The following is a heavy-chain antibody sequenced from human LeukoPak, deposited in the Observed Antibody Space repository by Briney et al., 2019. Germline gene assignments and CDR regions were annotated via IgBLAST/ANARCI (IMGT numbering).Heavy chain of an antibody. V-gene: IGHV4-39*07. CDR3: ARSAYYYGSGSPSRYYYYMDV. CDR2: IFYSGST. Sequence: SETLSLTCTVSGGSISTSNYYWGWIRQPPGKGLEWIGNIFYSGSTYYSPSLRSRVTISVDTSKNQFSLKLSSVTAADTAVYYCARSAYYYGSGSPSRYYYYMDVWGKGTTVTISS. J-gene: IGHJ6*03. CDR1: GGSISTSNYY. D-gene: IGHD3-10*01.